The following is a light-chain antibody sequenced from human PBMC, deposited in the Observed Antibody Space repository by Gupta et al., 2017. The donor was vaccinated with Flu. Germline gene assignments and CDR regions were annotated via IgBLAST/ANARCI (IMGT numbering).Light chain of an antibody. CDR2: EVS. Sequence: SALTQPASVSGSPGQSITISCTGTSSDVGTYKYVSWYQQHPGKAPKLMIYEVSNRPSGVSNRFSGSKSGNTASLTISGLQAEDEANYYCSSYTSSSALVIFGGGTKLTVL. J-gene: IGLJ2*01. CDR1: SSDVGTYKY. V-gene: IGLV2-14*01. CDR3: SSYTSSSALVI.